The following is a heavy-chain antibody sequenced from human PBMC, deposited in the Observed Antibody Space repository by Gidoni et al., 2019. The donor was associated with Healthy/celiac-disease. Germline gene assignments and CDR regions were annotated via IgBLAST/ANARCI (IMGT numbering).Heavy chain of an antibody. D-gene: IGHD3-16*02. V-gene: IGHV1-69*12. CDR2: IIPIFGTA. J-gene: IGHJ4*02. CDR1: GASFSSYA. CDR3: AGGGRLRLGELSW. Sequence: QVQLVQTGAEVTQPGSSVKVSCKASGASFSSYAISWVRQAPGQGLEWMGGIIPIFGTANYAQKFQGSVTITADESTSTAYMELSSLRSEDTAVYYCAGGGRLRLGELSWWGQGTLVTVSS.